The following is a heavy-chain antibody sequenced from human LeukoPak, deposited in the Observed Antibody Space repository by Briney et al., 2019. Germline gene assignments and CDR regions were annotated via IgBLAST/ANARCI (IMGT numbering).Heavy chain of an antibody. D-gene: IGHD3-3*01. CDR3: ARDNKWGDFWSGFDAFDI. CDR1: GGSISSGSYY. J-gene: IGHJ3*02. V-gene: IGHV4-61*02. Sequence: SETLSLTCTVSGGSISSGSYYWSWIRQPAGKGLEWIGRIYTSGSTNYNPSLKSRVTISVDTSKNQFSLKLSSVTAADTAVYYCARDNKWGDFWSGFDAFDIWGQGTMVTVSS. CDR2: IYTSGST.